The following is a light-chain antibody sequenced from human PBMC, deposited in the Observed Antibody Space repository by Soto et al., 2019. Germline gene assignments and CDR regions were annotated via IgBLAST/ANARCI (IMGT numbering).Light chain of an antibody. Sequence: EIVLIQSPTTLSLSPGERATLSCRASQSVSSNLAWYQQNPGQAPRLLISDASNRATGIPARFSGSGSGTDFTLTISSLEPEDFAVYYCHQRQYWPPITFGQGTRLEIK. CDR2: DAS. V-gene: IGKV3-11*01. CDR3: HQRQYWPPIT. J-gene: IGKJ5*01. CDR1: QSVSSN.